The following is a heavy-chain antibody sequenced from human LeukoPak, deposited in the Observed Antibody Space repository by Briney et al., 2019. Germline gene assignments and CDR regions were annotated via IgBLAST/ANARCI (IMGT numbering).Heavy chain of an antibody. J-gene: IGHJ6*02. D-gene: IGHD4-17*01. CDR3: AKDTTGYYYGMDV. Sequence: GGSLRLSSAASGFTFDDYAMHWVRQAPGKGLEWVSGISWNSGSIGYADSVKGRFTISRDNAKNSLYLQMNSLRAEDTALYYCAKDTTGYYYGMDVWGQGTTVTVSS. V-gene: IGHV3-9*01. CDR2: ISWNSGSI. CDR1: GFTFDDYA.